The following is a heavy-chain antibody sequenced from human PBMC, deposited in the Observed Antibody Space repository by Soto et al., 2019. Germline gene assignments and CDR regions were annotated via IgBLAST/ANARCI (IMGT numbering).Heavy chain of an antibody. J-gene: IGHJ6*02. Sequence: ASVKVSCKASGYTFTNSGISWVRQAPGQGLEWMGWISTDNGNTNYAQHLQGRVSMTTDTSTSTAYMDLRSLRSDDTAVYYCATDGQITTFGVASAPYALDVSGQRTTVTVSS. CDR3: ATDGQITTFGVASAPYALDV. CDR2: ISTDNGNT. V-gene: IGHV1-18*01. CDR1: GYTFTNSG. D-gene: IGHD3-3*01.